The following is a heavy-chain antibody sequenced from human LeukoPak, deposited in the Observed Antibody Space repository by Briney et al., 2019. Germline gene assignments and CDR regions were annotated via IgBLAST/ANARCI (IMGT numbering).Heavy chain of an antibody. J-gene: IGHJ5*02. CDR2: IYYSGST. Sequence: KTSETLSLTCTVSGGSISSYYWSWIRQPPGKGLEWIGYIYYSGSTNYNPSLKSRVTISVDMSKNQFSLRLSSVTAAGTAVYYCARNYDFWSGYYWFDPWGQGTLVTVSS. CDR1: GGSISSYY. CDR3: ARNYDFWSGYYWFDP. D-gene: IGHD3-3*01. V-gene: IGHV4-59*01.